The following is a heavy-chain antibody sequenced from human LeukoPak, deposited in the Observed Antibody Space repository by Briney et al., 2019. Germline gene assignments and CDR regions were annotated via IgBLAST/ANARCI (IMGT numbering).Heavy chain of an antibody. V-gene: IGHV1-3*01. Sequence: ASVKVSCKASGYTFTSYAMHWVRQAPGHRLEWMGWINAGNGNTKYSQKFQGRVTIARDTSASTAYMELSSLRSEDTAVYYCARDLEVRGTMDVWGKGTTVTVSS. CDR3: ARDLEVRGTMDV. CDR2: INAGNGNT. CDR1: GYTFTSYA. D-gene: IGHD3-10*01. J-gene: IGHJ6*04.